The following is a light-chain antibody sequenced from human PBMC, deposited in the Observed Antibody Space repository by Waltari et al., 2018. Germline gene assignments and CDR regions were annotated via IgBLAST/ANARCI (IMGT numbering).Light chain of an antibody. Sequence: EIVLTQSPATLSLSPGERASLSCRASQSVSTYLAWYQQKLGQAPRLLLYDASNRATDIPARFSGSGSGTDFTLAISSLEPEDFAVYYCQQRRSWPLTFGGGTKVEIK. CDR2: DAS. CDR1: QSVSTY. J-gene: IGKJ4*01. CDR3: QQRRSWPLT. V-gene: IGKV3-11*01.